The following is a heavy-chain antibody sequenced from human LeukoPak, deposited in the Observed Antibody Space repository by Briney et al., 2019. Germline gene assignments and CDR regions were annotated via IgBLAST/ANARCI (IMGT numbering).Heavy chain of an antibody. CDR2: ISAYNGNT. D-gene: IGHD2-2*01. Sequence: ASVKVSCKASGYTFTSYGISWVRQAPGQGLEWMGWISAYNGNTNYAQKLQGRVTMTTDTSTSTAYMELRSLRSDDTAVYYCARAVIPSTQFYYYYYYMDVWGKGTTVTISS. CDR3: ARAVIPSTQFYYYYYYMDV. V-gene: IGHV1-18*01. J-gene: IGHJ6*03. CDR1: GYTFTSYG.